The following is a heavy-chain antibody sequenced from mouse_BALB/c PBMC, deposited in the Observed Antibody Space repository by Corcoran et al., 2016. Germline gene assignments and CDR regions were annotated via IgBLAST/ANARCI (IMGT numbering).Heavy chain of an antibody. CDR2: INTYTGEP. Sequence: QIQLVQSGPELKKPRETVKISCKASGYTFTNYGMNWVKKAPGKGLKWMGWINTYTGEPTYADDFKGRFAFSLETSASTAYLQINNLKNEDTATYFCAREPYAMDYWGQGTSVTVSS. V-gene: IGHV9-3-1*01. CDR3: AREPYAMDY. J-gene: IGHJ4*01. CDR1: GYTFTNYG.